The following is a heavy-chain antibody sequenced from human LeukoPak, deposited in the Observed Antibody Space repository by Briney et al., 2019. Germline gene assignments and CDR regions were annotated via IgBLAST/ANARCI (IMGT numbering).Heavy chain of an antibody. CDR2: IYPGDSDT. CDR1: GYSFTSYW. J-gene: IGHJ4*02. V-gene: IGHV5-51*01. Sequence: GESLKISCKGSGYSFTSYWIGWVRQMPGKGLEWMGIIYPGDSDTRYSPSFQGQVTISADKSISTAYLQWSSLKASDTAMYYCARGRYYYDSSGYHGDYWGQGTLATVSS. CDR3: ARGRYYYDSSGYHGDY. D-gene: IGHD3-22*01.